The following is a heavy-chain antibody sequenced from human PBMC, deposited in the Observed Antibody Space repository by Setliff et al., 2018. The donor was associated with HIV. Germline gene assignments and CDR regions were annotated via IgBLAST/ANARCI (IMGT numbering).Heavy chain of an antibody. V-gene: IGHV4-38-2*01. D-gene: IGHD6-19*01. CDR2: IYQSGSI. Sequence: SETLSLTCAASGYSINSGFSRAWIRQPPGQGPQWIGSIYQSGSIYYNPSLQSRVTISVDSSKNQFSLNLFSVTAADTAVYYCARPRRVRSRAWYWFDIWGQGTLFTVSS. CDR1: GYSINSGFS. J-gene: IGHJ5*02. CDR3: ARPRRVRSRAWYWFDI.